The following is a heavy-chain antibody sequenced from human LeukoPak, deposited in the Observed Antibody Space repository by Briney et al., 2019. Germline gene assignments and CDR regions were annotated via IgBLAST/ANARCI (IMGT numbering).Heavy chain of an antibody. CDR2: IIPIFGTA. Sequence: ASVKVSCKASGGTFSSYAISWVRQAPGHGLEWMGGIIPIFGTANYAQKFQGRVTITADESTSTAYMELSSLRSEDTAVYYCARGSGSLVHFDYWGQGTLVTVSS. CDR1: GGTFSSYA. CDR3: ARGSGSLVHFDY. D-gene: IGHD3-10*01. J-gene: IGHJ4*02. V-gene: IGHV1-69*13.